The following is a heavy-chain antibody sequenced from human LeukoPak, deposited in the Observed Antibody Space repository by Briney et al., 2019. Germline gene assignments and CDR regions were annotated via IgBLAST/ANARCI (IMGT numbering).Heavy chain of an antibody. CDR3: ARGGYSGYDQFWYFDL. CDR1: RGTFSSYA. D-gene: IGHD5-12*01. J-gene: IGHJ2*01. CDR2: IIPIFGTA. V-gene: IGHV1-69*13. Sequence: SVKVSCKASRGTFSSYAISWVRQAPGQGLEWMGGIIPIFGTANYAQKFQGRVTITADESTSTAYMELSSLRSEDTAVYYCARGGYSGYDQFWYFDLWGRGTLVTVSS.